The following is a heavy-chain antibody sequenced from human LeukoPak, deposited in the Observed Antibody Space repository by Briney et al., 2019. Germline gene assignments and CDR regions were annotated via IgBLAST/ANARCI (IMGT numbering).Heavy chain of an antibody. CDR3: ARDRGRITMVRGVVYYMDV. CDR1: GYTFTGYY. J-gene: IGHJ6*03. D-gene: IGHD3-10*01. V-gene: IGHV1-2*02. CDR2: INPNSGGT. Sequence: ASVKVSCKASGYTFTGYYMHWVRQAPGQGLEWMGWINPNSGGTNYAQKFQGRVTMTRDTSISTAYMGLSRLRSDDTAVYYCARDRGRITMVRGVVYYMDVWGKGTTVTVSS.